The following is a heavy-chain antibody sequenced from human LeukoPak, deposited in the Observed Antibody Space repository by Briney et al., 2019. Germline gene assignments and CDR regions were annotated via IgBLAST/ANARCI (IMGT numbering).Heavy chain of an antibody. CDR2: IYHSGST. CDR1: GGSISSNSYY. D-gene: IGHD1-26*01. V-gene: IGHV4-39*07. CDR3: ARLLVGATWADY. Sequence: PSETLSLTCAVSGGSISSNSYYWGWIRQPPGKGLEWIGSIYHSGSTYYNPSLKSRVTISVDTSKNQFSLKLSSVTAADTAVYYCARLLVGATWADYWGQGTLVTVSS. J-gene: IGHJ4*02.